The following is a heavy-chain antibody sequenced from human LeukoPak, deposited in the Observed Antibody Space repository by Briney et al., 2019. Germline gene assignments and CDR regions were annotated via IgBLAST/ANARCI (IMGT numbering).Heavy chain of an antibody. D-gene: IGHD1-1*01. V-gene: IGHV3-23*01. CDR2: THGSGDST. CDR1: GFTFSIYA. CDR3: AKVGDTNNWYYFDY. Sequence: QSGGSLRLSCAASGFTFSIYAMSWVRLAPGKGLECVSGTHGSGDSTYYADSVKGRFTISRDNSKNTLCLQMNSLRADGTAIYYCAKVGDTNNWYYFDYWGQGTLVTVSS. J-gene: IGHJ4*02.